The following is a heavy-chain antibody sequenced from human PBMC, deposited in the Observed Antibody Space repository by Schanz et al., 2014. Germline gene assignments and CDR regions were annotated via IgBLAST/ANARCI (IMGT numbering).Heavy chain of an antibody. D-gene: IGHD3-22*01. CDR3: AREDYLDSSGYSCGY. CDR2: INTNTGNP. CDR1: GYTFTIYG. V-gene: IGHV7-4-1*02. Sequence: QVQLVQSGAEVKKPGASVKVSCKGSGYTFTIYGINWVRQAPGQGLEWMGWINTNTGNPTYAQGFTGRFVFSLDTSVNSAYLQISGLKADDTAVYYCAREDYLDSSGYSCGYWGQGTLVTVSS. J-gene: IGHJ4*02.